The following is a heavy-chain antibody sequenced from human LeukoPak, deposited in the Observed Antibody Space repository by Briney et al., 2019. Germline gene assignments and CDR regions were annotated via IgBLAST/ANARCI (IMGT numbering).Heavy chain of an antibody. CDR3: AREVLGTTVTTDWFDP. V-gene: IGHV3-23*01. CDR2: ISGSGDNT. Sequence: GGSLRLSCAASGFSFSSYAMSWVRQAPGKGLEWVSSISGSGDNTYYAESVKGRFTISRDNSKNTLYLQMNSLRAEDTAVYYCAREVLGTTVTTDWFDPWGQGTLVTVSS. CDR1: GFSFSSYA. J-gene: IGHJ5*02. D-gene: IGHD4-17*01.